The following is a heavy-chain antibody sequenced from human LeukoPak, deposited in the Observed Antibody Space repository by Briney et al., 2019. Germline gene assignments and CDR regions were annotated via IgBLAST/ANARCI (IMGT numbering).Heavy chain of an antibody. CDR2: ISYDGHRA. V-gene: IGHV3-30*18. Sequence: PGGSLRLSCAASGFTFSDYGMHWVRQAPGKGLEWVAVISYDGHRAFYGDSVKGRFTISRDNSKSTLYLQMNALRTEDTAVYYCAKLSVTMIAVAYYLDYWGQGTLLTVSS. J-gene: IGHJ4*02. D-gene: IGHD3-22*01. CDR1: GFTFSDYG. CDR3: AKLSVTMIAVAYYLDY.